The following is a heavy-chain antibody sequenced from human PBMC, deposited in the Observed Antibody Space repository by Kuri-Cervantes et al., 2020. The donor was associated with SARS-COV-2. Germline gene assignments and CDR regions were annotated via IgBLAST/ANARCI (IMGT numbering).Heavy chain of an antibody. D-gene: IGHD2-2*01. J-gene: IGHJ4*02. CDR1: GGSISSGYH. Sequence: SETLSLTCTVSGGSISSGYHWGWIRQPPGKGLEWIGSIYYSGSTFYSPSLMSRVTISVDTSKNQFSLELTSVTAADTAIYYCARELGVPAATYFDYWGQGTLVTVSS. V-gene: IGHV4-38-2*02. CDR3: ARELGVPAATYFDY. CDR2: IYYSGST.